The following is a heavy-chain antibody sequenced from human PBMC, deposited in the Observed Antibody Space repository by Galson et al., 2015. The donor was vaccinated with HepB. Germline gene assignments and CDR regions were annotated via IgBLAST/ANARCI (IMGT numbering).Heavy chain of an antibody. J-gene: IGHJ4*02. CDR3: ARRYYDSSGYSGRDY. Sequence: SVKVSCKASGGTFSSYTISWVRQAPGQGLEWMGRIIPILGIANYAQKFQGRVTITADKSTSTAYMELSSLRSEDTAVYYCARRYYDSSGYSGRDYWGQGTLVTVSS. V-gene: IGHV1-69*02. CDR1: GGTFSSYT. D-gene: IGHD3-22*01. CDR2: IIPILGIA.